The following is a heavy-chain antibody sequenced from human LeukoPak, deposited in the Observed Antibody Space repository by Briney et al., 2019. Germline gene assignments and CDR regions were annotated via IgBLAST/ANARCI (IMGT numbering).Heavy chain of an antibody. V-gene: IGHV3-23*01. CDR2: ISGSGGST. CDR3: AKGRFRVGATHPTDY. D-gene: IGHD1-26*01. J-gene: IGHJ4*02. CDR1: GFTFSSYA. Sequence: PGGSLRLSCAASGFTFSSYAMSWVRQAPGKGLEWVSAISGSGGSTYYADSVKGRFTISRDNSKNTLYLQMNSLRAGDTAVYYCAKGRFRVGATHPTDYWGQGTLVTVSS.